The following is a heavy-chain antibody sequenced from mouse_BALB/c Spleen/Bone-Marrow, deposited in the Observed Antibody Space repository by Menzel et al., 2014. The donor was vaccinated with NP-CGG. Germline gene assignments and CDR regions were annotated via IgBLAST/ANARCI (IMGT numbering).Heavy chain of an antibody. CDR2: ISDGGSYT. V-gene: IGHV5-4*02. Sequence: DVMLVESGGGLVKPGGSLKLSCAASGFTFSDYYMYWVRQTPEKGLEWVATISDGGSYTYYPDSVKGRFTISRDNAKNSPYLQMTSLKSEDTAMYYCARDSYYYGSSYWYFDVWGAGTTVTVSS. CDR3: ARDSYYYGSSYWYFDV. J-gene: IGHJ1*01. D-gene: IGHD1-1*01. CDR1: GFTFSDYY.